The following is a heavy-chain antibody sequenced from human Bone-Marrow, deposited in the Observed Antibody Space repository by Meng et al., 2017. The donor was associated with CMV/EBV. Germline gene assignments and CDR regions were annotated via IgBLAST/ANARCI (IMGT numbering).Heavy chain of an antibody. Sequence: ASVKVSCKASGYTFTGYYMHWVRQAPGQGLEWMGWINPNSGGTNYAQKFQGRVTMTRDTSISTAYMELSRLRSDDTAVYYCARVRVVIIKTYGMDVWGQGTAVTGYS. D-gene: IGHD3-3*01. CDR1: GYTFTGYY. CDR3: ARVRVVIIKTYGMDV. V-gene: IGHV1-2*02. J-gene: IGHJ6*01. CDR2: INPNSGGT.